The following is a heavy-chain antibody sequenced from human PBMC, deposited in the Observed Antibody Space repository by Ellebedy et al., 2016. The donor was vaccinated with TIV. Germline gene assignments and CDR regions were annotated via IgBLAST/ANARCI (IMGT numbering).Heavy chain of an antibody. CDR2: IYYSGST. J-gene: IGHJ5*02. CDR1: GGSISNYY. Sequence: GSLRLSCTVSGGSISNYYWSWIRQPPGKGLEWIGYIYYSGSTNYNPSLKSRVTISVDTSKNQFSLKLSSVTAADTAVYYCARLSGDWFDPWGQGTLVTVSS. D-gene: IGHD3-10*01. CDR3: ARLSGDWFDP. V-gene: IGHV4-59*08.